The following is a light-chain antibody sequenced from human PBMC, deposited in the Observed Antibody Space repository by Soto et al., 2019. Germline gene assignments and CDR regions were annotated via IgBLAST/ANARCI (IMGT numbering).Light chain of an antibody. J-gene: IGKJ3*01. CDR1: QSVSSSY. CDR3: QQYGGSFT. Sequence: EIVLTQSPGTLSLSPGERATLSCRASQSVSSSYLAWYQQKPGQAPRLLIYGASSRATGIPDRFSGSGSGTEFTLTISRLEPEDFAVYYCQQYGGSFTFGPGTKVDIK. CDR2: GAS. V-gene: IGKV3-20*01.